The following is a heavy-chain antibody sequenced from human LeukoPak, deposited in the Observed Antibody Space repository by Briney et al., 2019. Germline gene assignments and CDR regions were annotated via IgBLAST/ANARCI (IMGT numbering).Heavy chain of an antibody. D-gene: IGHD2-2*01. CDR2: IIPIFGTA. Sequence: SVKVSCKASGYTFTDSFIHWVRQAPGQGLEWMGGIIPIFGTANYAQKFQGRVTITADESTSTAYMELSSLRSEDTAVYYCARAQYCSSTSCYGLYYYYMDVWGKGTTVTISS. CDR1: GYTFTDSF. CDR3: ARAQYCSSTSCYGLYYYYMDV. J-gene: IGHJ6*03. V-gene: IGHV1-69*13.